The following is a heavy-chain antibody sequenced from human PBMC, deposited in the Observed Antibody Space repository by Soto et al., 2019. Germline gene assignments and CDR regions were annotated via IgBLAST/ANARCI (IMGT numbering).Heavy chain of an antibody. J-gene: IGHJ4*02. CDR1: GASISSSSYC. V-gene: IGHV4-39*02. CDR2: VCYTGRT. CDR3: AKEDQHYVDSGSDALVLIAH. Sequence: QLQVQESGPGLVKPSETLSLTCTVSGASISSSSYCWGWVRQPPGKGLEWIGSVCYTGRTFHSPSLRSRSTIWMDRSKNQVSLILNSVTAADAAVYYCAKEDQHYVDSGSDALVLIAHWGQGTLVTVSS. D-gene: IGHD3-10*01.